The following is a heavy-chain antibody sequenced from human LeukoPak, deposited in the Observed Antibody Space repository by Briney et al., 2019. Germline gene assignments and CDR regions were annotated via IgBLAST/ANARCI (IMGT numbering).Heavy chain of an antibody. CDR3: ARDPYYYDSSGYPKETYFDY. J-gene: IGHJ4*02. Sequence: SVKVSCKASGGTFSSYAISWVRQAPGQGLEWMGGIIPILGTANYAQKFQGRVTITADESTSTAYMELSSLRSEDTAVYYCARDPYYYDSSGYPKETYFDYWGQGTLVTVSS. CDR1: GGTFSSYA. V-gene: IGHV1-69*13. D-gene: IGHD3-22*01. CDR2: IIPILGTA.